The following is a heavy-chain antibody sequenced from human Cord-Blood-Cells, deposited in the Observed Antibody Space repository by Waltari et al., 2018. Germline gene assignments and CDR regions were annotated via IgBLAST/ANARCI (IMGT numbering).Heavy chain of an antibody. J-gene: IGHJ4*02. CDR3: AKGRKYSSYYFDY. CDR1: GLTFSSYA. CDR2: ISVSGGST. Sequence: EVQLLESGGGLVQPGGSLRLSCAASGLTFSSYAMSWVHQAPGKGLEWVSAISVSGGSTYYADSVKGRFTISRDNSKNTLYLQMNSLRAEDTAVYYCAKGRKYSSYYFDYWGQGTLVTVSS. V-gene: IGHV3-23*01. D-gene: IGHD6-6*01.